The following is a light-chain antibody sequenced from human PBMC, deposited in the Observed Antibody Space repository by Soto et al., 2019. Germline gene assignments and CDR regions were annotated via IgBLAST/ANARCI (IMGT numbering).Light chain of an antibody. CDR1: SSDIGRHNH. V-gene: IGLV2-18*02. CDR3: SSFTSSSTSV. J-gene: IGLJ3*02. CDR2: ELI. Sequence: QSVLTQPPSVSGSPGQSVTISCTGTSSDIGRHNHVSWYQQPPGTAPKLMIYELINRPSGVPGRFSGSKSGNTASLTISGLQAEDEAAYYCSSFTSSSTSVFGGGTQVTVL.